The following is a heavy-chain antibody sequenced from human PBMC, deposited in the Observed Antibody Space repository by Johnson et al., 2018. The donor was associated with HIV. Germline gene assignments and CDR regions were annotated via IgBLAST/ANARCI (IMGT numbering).Heavy chain of an antibody. V-gene: IGHV3-30*04. Sequence: VQLVESGGGLVQPGWSLRLSCAASGFTFSSYAMHWVRQAPGKGLEWVAVISYDGSNKYYADSVKGRFTISRDNSRNTLFLQMNSLRVEDTAAYYCARGVKQQLSVVDAFGIWGQGTMVTVSS. CDR1: GFTFSSYA. CDR2: ISYDGSNK. CDR3: ARGVKQQLSVVDAFGI. D-gene: IGHD6-13*01. J-gene: IGHJ3*02.